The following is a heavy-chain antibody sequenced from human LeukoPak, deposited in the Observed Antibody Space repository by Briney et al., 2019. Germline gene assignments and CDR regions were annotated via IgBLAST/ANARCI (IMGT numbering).Heavy chain of an antibody. CDR3: ARAVHPQRVPVKDAYGLDV. J-gene: IGHJ6*02. Sequence: SETLSLTCVVSGASISSSDWWSWVRQSPGKGLEWIGEIYYTGSRNYNPSLKSRVAMSVDTSKNQFSLELTSVTAADTAEYYCARAVHPQRVPVKDAYGLDVWGQGTTDTVSS. D-gene: IGHD2-8*02. V-gene: IGHV4-4*02. CDR2: IYYTGSR. CDR1: GASISSSDW.